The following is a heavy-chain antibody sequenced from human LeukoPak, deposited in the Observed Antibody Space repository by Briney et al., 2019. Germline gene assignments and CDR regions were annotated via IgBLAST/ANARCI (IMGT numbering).Heavy chain of an antibody. Sequence: GGSLRLSCAAPGFTFSSYGMHWVRQAPGKGLEWVGRIESKTDGGTTDYAAPVKGRFTISRDDSTNTLYLQMNSLKSEDTAVYYCTTYGSGRKFDYWGQGILVTVSS. D-gene: IGHD3-10*01. J-gene: IGHJ4*02. V-gene: IGHV3-15*04. CDR1: GFTFSSYG. CDR2: IESKTDGGTT. CDR3: TTYGSGRKFDY.